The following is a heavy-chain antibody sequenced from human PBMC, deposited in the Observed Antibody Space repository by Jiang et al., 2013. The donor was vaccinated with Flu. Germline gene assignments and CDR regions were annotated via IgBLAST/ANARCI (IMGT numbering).Heavy chain of an antibody. J-gene: IGHJ4*02. CDR2: GST. V-gene: IGHV1-46*03. D-gene: IGHD3-22*01. Sequence: GSTTYAQKFQGRVTMTSDTSTSTVYMELSSLRSEDTAVYYCARDRPIETSGYSYYFDFWGQGTLVTVSS. CDR3: ARDRPIETSGYSYYFDF.